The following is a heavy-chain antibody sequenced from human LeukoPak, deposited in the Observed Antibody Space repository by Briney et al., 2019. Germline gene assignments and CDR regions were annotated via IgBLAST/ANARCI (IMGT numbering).Heavy chain of an antibody. D-gene: IGHD3-10*01. CDR3: ARVIIDHYYYYYMDV. Sequence: SEKVSCTASRGTFTSYAISWVRQAPGQGLEWMGGIIPIFGTANYAQKFQGRVTLTTDESTSTAYMELSSLRSEDTAVYYCARVIIDHYYYYYMDVWGKGTTVTVSS. V-gene: IGHV1-69*05. CDR1: RGTFTSYA. CDR2: IIPIFGTA. J-gene: IGHJ6*03.